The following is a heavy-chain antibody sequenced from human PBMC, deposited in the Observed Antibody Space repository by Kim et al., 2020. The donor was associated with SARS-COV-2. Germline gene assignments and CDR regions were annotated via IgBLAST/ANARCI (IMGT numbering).Heavy chain of an antibody. V-gene: IGHV3-30*18. J-gene: IGHJ3*02. CDR3: AKDTFTGDAFDI. Sequence: GGSLRLSCAASGFTFSSYGMHWVRQAPGKGLEWVAVISYDGSNKYYADSVKGRFTISRDNSKNTLYLQMNSLRAEDTAVYYCAKDTFTGDAFDIWGQGTMVTVSS. CDR2: ISYDGSNK. CDR1: GFTFSSYG. D-gene: IGHD3-10*01.